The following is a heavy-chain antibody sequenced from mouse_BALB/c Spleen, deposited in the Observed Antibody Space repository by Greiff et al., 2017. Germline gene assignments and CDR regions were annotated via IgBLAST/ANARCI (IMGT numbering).Heavy chain of an antibody. J-gene: IGHJ4*01. CDR1: GYTFTSYW. CDR2: IDPSDSYT. CDR3: AGIYDGYYGYAMDY. V-gene: IGHV1-69*02. D-gene: IGHD2-3*01. Sequence: QVQLQQPGAELVKPGASVKLSCKASGYTFTSYWMHWVKQRPGQGLEWIGEIDPSDSYTNYNQKFKGKATLTVDKSSSTAYMQLSSLTSEDSAVYYCAGIYDGYYGYAMDYWGEGTSVTVSS.